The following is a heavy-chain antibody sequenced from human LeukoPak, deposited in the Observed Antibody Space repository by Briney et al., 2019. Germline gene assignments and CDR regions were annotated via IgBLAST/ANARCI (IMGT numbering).Heavy chain of an antibody. CDR3: TKELHVAVAVADYYYFYMDA. CDR2: INGGGNNT. V-gene: IGHV3-23*01. J-gene: IGHJ6*03. CDR1: GFAFSSFG. Sequence: GGSLRLSCAGSGFAFSSFGMGWVRQGPGQGLEWVSTINGGGNNTFYSDSVRGRFTISRDNSKNTLYLHMDSLRPDDTAIYYCTKELHVAVAVADYYYFYMDAWGRGTAVTVSS. D-gene: IGHD6-19*01.